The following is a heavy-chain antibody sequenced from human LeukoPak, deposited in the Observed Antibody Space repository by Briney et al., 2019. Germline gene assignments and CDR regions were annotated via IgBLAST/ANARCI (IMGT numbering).Heavy chain of an antibody. J-gene: IGHJ6*03. CDR2: IYSGGST. Sequence: GGSLRLSCAASGFTVSGNYMSWVRQAPGKGLEWVSVIYSGGSTYYAGSVKGRFTISRDNSKNTLYLQMNSLRAEDTAVYYCARNFDSSGYYPYYYYYYMDVWGKGTTVTVSS. CDR3: ARNFDSSGYYPYYYYYYMDV. CDR1: GFTVSGNY. V-gene: IGHV3-53*01. D-gene: IGHD3-22*01.